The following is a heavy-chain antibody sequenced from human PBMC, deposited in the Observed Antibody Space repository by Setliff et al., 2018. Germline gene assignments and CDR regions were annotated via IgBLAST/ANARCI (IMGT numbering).Heavy chain of an antibody. CDR2: INYSGIT. V-gene: IGHV4-39*07. CDR1: GGSISSSSYY. CDR3: TVYNTGSSKDHY. J-gene: IGHJ4*02. D-gene: IGHD2-8*02. Sequence: PSETLSLTCTVSGGSISSSSYYWGWIRQPPGKGLEWVGSINYSGITNYNPSLKSRVTISVDTSKNQFSLKLSSVTAADTALYYCTVYNTGSSKDHYWGQGTPVTVSS.